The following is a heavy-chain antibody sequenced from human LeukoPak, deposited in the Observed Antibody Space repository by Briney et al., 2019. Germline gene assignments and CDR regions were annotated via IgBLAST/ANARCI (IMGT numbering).Heavy chain of an antibody. Sequence: GGSLRLSCAASGFTFNRYWMQWVRQAPGKGLVWASHITSDGSSTSYADSVKGRFTTSRDNAKSTLYLQMNSLRAEYTAVYYCVRDNYGVDYWGQGTLVTVSS. CDR2: ITSDGSST. J-gene: IGHJ4*02. CDR3: VRDNYGVDY. CDR1: GFTFNRYW. V-gene: IGHV3-74*01. D-gene: IGHD3-10*01.